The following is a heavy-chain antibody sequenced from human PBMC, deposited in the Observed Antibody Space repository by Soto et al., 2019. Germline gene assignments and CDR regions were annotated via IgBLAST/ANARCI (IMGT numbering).Heavy chain of an antibody. CDR3: AKMVTSDSSGYYQGGFDC. CDR2: ISWNSGKI. V-gene: IGHV3-9*01. CDR1: GFTFEDYA. Sequence: EMPLVESGGGLVQPGRSLTISCAASGFTFEDYAMHWVRQAPGKGLEWVSGISWNSGKIIYADSVKGRFTISRDNAKNSMYLQMNSLRPEDTALYYCAKMVTSDSSGYYQGGFDCWGQGTLVTVSS. D-gene: IGHD3-22*01. J-gene: IGHJ4*02.